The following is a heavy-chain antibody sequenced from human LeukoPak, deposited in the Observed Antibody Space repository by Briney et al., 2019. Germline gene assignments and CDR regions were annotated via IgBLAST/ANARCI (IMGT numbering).Heavy chain of an antibody. CDR1: GYSISSGYF. CDR3: ARSRYVTYYYYYYMDV. V-gene: IGHV4-38-2*02. CDR2: IYHSGST. J-gene: IGHJ6*03. Sequence: PSETLSLTCTVSGYSISSGYFWGWIRQPPGKGLECIGTIYHSGSTYYNPSLKSRVTISVDTSKNQFSLKLSSVTAADTAVYYCARSRYVTYYYYYYMDVWGKGTTVTVSS. D-gene: IGHD5-12*01.